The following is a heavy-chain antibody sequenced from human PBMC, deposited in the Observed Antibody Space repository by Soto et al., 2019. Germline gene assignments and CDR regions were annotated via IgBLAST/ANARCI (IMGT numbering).Heavy chain of an antibody. CDR2: IYWDDDK. CDR1: GFSLSTSGVG. D-gene: IGHD2-15*01. J-gene: IGHJ4*02. Sequence: QITLKESGPPLVKPTQTLTLTCTFSGFSLSTSGVGVGWIRQPPGKALGWLTFIYWDDDKRNSPFLKSRPTITKMTSKNQVVLTTTTMDPVDTATYYCAHLVVAGIKYYFDSWGKGTLVTVSS. V-gene: IGHV2-5*02. CDR3: AHLVVAGIKYYFDS.